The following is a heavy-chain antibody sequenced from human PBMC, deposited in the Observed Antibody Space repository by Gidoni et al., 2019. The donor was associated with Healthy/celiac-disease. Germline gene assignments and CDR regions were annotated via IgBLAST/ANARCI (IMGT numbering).Heavy chain of an antibody. CDR3: ARSMVRGVITAVEDYGMDV. CDR1: GFTFSSYS. V-gene: IGHV3-21*01. CDR2: ISSSSSYI. J-gene: IGHJ6*02. D-gene: IGHD3-10*01. Sequence: EVQLVESGGGLVKPGGSLRLSCAASGFTFSSYSMNWVRQAPGQGLEWVSSISSSSSYIYYADSVKGRFTISRDNAKNSLYLQMNSLRAEDTAVYYCARSMVRGVITAVEDYGMDVWGQGTTVTVSS.